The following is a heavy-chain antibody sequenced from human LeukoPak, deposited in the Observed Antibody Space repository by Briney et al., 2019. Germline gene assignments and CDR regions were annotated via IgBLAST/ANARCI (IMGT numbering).Heavy chain of an antibody. CDR2: ISYEGSNQ. CDR1: GFTFSSYG. D-gene: IGHD3-3*01. CDR3: AKDVRFLEWSLDS. V-gene: IGHV3-30*18. Sequence: PGGSLRLSCAASGFTFSSYGMHWVRQAPGRGLEWMAFISYEGSNQYYAESVKGRFSISRDNSKNTMYLQMNSLKTEDTGVYHCAKDVRFLEWSLDSWGQGTQVIVSS. J-gene: IGHJ4*02.